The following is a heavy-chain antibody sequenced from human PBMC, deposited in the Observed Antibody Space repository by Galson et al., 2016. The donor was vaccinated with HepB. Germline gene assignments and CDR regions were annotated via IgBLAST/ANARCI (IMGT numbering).Heavy chain of an antibody. CDR2: ISWNSESM. CDR1: GFIFDDYA. J-gene: IGHJ4*02. V-gene: IGHV3-9*01. CDR3: AKDVLGYCRSASCPAIFDY. Sequence: SLRLSCAASGFIFDDYAMHWVRQAPGKGLEWVSGISWNSESMGYAYSVKGRFNISRDNAKNSLFLQMNSLTVDDTAFYFCAKDVLGYCRSASCPAIFDYWGQGILVTVSS. D-gene: IGHD2-2*01.